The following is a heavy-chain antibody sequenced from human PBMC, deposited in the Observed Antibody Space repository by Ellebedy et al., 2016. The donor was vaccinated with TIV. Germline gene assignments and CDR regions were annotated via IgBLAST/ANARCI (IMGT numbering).Heavy chain of an antibody. CDR2: ISGSGGST. Sequence: GESLKISCAASGFTFSSYSMNWVRQAPGKGLEWVSAISGSGGSTYYADSVKGRFTISRDNSKNTLYLQMNSLRAEDTAVYYCAKEGAARGMDVWGQGTTVTVSS. D-gene: IGHD6-6*01. CDR3: AKEGAARGMDV. CDR1: GFTFSSYS. J-gene: IGHJ6*02. V-gene: IGHV3-23*01.